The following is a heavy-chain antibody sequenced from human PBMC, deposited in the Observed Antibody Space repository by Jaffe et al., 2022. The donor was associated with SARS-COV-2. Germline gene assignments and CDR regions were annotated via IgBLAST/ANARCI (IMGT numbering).Heavy chain of an antibody. CDR3: ARVYYYDSSGYYYPGDYYYGMDV. J-gene: IGHJ6*02. V-gene: IGHV3-30-3*01. Sequence: QVQLVESGGGVVQPGRSLRLSCAASGFTFSSYAMHWVRQAPGKGLEWVAVISYDGSNKYYADSVKGRFTISRDNSKNTLYLQMNSLRAEDTAVYYCARVYYYDSSGYYYPGDYYYGMDVWGQGTTVTVSS. CDR1: GFTFSSYA. CDR2: ISYDGSNK. D-gene: IGHD3-22*01.